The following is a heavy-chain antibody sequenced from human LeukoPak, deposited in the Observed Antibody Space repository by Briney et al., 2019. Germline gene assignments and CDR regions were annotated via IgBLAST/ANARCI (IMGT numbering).Heavy chain of an antibody. CDR2: IYSGGST. V-gene: IGHV3-53*01. Sequence: GGSLRLSCAASGLTVSRNYMSWVRQAPGKGLESVSVIYSGGSTYYAESVRGRFTISRDNSKNTLYLQMNSLRAEDTAVYYCAKDHCSSTSCKHPDAFDIWGQRTMVTVSS. CDR3: AKDHCSSTSCKHPDAFDI. CDR1: GLTVSRNY. D-gene: IGHD2-2*01. J-gene: IGHJ3*02.